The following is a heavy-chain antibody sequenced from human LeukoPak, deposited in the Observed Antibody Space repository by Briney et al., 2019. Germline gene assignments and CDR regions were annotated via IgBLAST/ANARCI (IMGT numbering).Heavy chain of an antibody. Sequence: PGGSLRLSCAASGFTFGSYAMHWVRQAPGKGLEWVAVISYDGSNKYYADSVKGRFTISRDNSKNTLYLQMNSLRAEDTAVYYCVRSAFHAGSGNYYDYWGQGTLVTVSS. V-gene: IGHV3-30-3*01. CDR3: VRSAFHAGSGNYYDY. J-gene: IGHJ4*02. CDR1: GFTFGSYA. D-gene: IGHD3-22*01. CDR2: ISYDGSNK.